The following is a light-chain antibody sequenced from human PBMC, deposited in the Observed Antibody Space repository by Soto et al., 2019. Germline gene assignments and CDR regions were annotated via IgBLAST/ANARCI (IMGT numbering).Light chain of an antibody. CDR3: QQYGSYVT. Sequence: EIVLTQSPGTLSLSPGERATLSCRASQSVSNNQLTWYQQKPGQTPKVLIYGASTRGTGIPDRFSGSGSGTDFTLTISRLEPADFAVYYCQQYGSYVTFCGGTKVEIK. J-gene: IGKJ4*01. CDR1: QSVSNNQ. CDR2: GAS. V-gene: IGKV3-20*01.